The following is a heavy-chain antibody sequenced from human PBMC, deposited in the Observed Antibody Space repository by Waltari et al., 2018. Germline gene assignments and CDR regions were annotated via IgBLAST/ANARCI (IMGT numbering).Heavy chain of an antibody. CDR1: GYSISSGYY. CDR2: IYHSGST. J-gene: IGHJ4*01. Sequence: QVQLQESGPGLVKPSETLSLTCAVSGYSISSGYYWVWIRQPPGKGLEWIGSIYHSGSTYYNPSLKSRVTISVDTSKNQFSLKLSSVTAADTAVYYCARHSRGDYGSGSPSSEYYFDYWGQGTLVTVSS. CDR3: ARHSRGDYGSGSPSSEYYFDY. D-gene: IGHD3-10*01. V-gene: IGHV4-38-2*01.